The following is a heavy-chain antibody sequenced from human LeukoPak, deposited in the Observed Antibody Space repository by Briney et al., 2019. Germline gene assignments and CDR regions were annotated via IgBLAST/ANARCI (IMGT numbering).Heavy chain of an antibody. CDR3: ANSQRRFLEELYYYYYMDV. V-gene: IGHV1-69*02. D-gene: IGHD3-3*01. Sequence: SSVKVSCKASGGTFSSYTISWVRQAPGQGLEWMGRIIPILGIANYAQKFQGRVTITADKSTSTAYTELSSLRSEDTAVYYCANSQRRFLEELYYYYYMDVWGKGTTVTVSS. CDR1: GGTFSSYT. J-gene: IGHJ6*03. CDR2: IIPILGIA.